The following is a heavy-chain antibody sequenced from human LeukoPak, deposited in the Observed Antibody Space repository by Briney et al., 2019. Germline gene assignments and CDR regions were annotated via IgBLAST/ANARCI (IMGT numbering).Heavy chain of an antibody. V-gene: IGHV2-5*02. CDR1: GFSLSTTGVG. Sequence: SGPTLVKPTQTLTLTCAFSGFSLSTTGVGVGWIRQPPGKALEWLALIYWDDDKPYSPSLKSRLTITKDTSKNQVVLTMTNMDPVDTATYYCAHLDTVYGDPMSFDYWGQGTLVTVSS. D-gene: IGHD4-17*01. J-gene: IGHJ4*02. CDR2: IYWDDDK. CDR3: AHLDTVYGDPMSFDY.